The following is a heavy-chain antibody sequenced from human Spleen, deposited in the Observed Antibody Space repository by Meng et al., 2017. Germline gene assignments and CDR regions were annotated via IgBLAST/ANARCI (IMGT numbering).Heavy chain of an antibody. CDR1: GFTFSSYA. Sequence: VSVVEFVGGVVQPWRSLRLPCAASGFTFSSYAMHWVRQAPGKGLEWVAVISYDGTNKYYADSVKGRFTISRDNSKNTLYLQMNSLRAEDTAVYYCARDLTSGSYFDYWGQGTLVTVSS. V-gene: IGHV3-30*01. J-gene: IGHJ4*02. CDR3: ARDLTSGSYFDY. CDR2: ISYDGTNK. D-gene: IGHD1-26*01.